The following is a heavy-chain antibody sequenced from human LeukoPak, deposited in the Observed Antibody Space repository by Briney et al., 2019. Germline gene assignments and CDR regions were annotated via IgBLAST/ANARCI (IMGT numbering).Heavy chain of an antibody. CDR3: AREDRVAGTGPAY. CDR1: GYTLTDYY. D-gene: IGHD6-19*01. J-gene: IGHJ4*02. V-gene: IGHV1-46*01. CDR2: INPNSGST. Sequence: GASVTVSFKASGYTLTDYYMHWVRQAPGQGLEWMGRINPNSGSTSYAQKFQGRVTMTRDTSTSTVYMELSSLRSEDTAVYYCAREDRVAGTGPAYWGQGTLVTVSS.